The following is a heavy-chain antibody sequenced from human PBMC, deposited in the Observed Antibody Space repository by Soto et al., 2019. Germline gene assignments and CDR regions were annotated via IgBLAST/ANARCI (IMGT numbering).Heavy chain of an antibody. CDR2: IWYDGSNK. D-gene: IGHD3-22*01. J-gene: IGHJ4*02. CDR1: GFTFSSYG. Sequence: GGSLRLSCAASGFTFSSYGMHWVRQAPGKGLEWVAVIWYDGSNKYYADSVKGRFTISRDNSENTLYLQMNSLRAEDTAVYYCARESRAYYYDSSGYYPLAYWGQGTLVTVSS. V-gene: IGHV3-33*01. CDR3: ARESRAYYYDSSGYYPLAY.